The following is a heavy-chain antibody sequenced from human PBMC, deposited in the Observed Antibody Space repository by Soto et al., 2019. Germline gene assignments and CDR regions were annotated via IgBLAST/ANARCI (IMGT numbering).Heavy chain of an antibody. CDR1: GYPFTSYG. CDR2: ISAYNGKT. V-gene: IGHV1-18*01. Sequence: QVQLVQSGAEVKKPGASVKVSCKTSGYPFTSYGINWVRQAPGQGPELMGWISAYNGKTSYTQKFQGRVTMTTDTSTSTAYMELSSLRSDDTAVYYCARDRLIAVTGLLHYWGQGPLVTVSS. J-gene: IGHJ4*02. D-gene: IGHD6-19*01. CDR3: ARDRLIAVTGLLHY.